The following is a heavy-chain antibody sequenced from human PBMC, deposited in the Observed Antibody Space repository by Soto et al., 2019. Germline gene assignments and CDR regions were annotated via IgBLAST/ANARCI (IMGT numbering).Heavy chain of an antibody. CDR1: GFTFGRHG. CDR3: AMDDDYGDNGLDY. J-gene: IGHJ4*02. Sequence: QVQLVESGGGVVQPGGSLRLSCAETGFTFGRHGMHWVRQAPGKGSEWVAVIGSDGRRASYADSVKGRFTLSRDNGQNTLYLQMNSLRAEETAVYYCAMDDDYGDNGLDYWGQGTLVTVSS. V-gene: IGHV3-33*01. CDR2: IGSDGRRA. D-gene: IGHD4-17*01.